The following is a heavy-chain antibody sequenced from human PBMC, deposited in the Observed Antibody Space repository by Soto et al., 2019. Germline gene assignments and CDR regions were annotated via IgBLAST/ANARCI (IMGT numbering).Heavy chain of an antibody. J-gene: IGHJ4*02. CDR3: ARDHSSGIFEY. D-gene: IGHD3-22*01. CDR2: ISAYNGNT. Sequence: RASVKVSFKASCYTFTIYFIILVRQYPGQGLELMGWISAYNGNTNYAQKLQCRVTITTDTSTSTAYMEPRSLRSDDTAVYYCARDHSSGIFEYWGQGTLVNVSS. V-gene: IGHV1-18*04. CDR1: CYTFTIYF.